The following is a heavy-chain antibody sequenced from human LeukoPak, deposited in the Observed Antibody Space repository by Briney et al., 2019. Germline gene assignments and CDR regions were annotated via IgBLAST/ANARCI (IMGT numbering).Heavy chain of an antibody. Sequence: KPGGSLRLSCAASGFTFSDYYMSWIRQAPGKGLEWVSYISSSSSYTNYADSVKGRFTISRDNAKNSLYLQMNSLRAEDTALYYCAKHGYCSGISCFFDFWGQGTLVTVSS. J-gene: IGHJ4*02. V-gene: IGHV3-11*03. CDR2: ISSSSSYT. CDR1: GFTFSDYY. D-gene: IGHD2-2*03. CDR3: AKHGYCSGISCFFDF.